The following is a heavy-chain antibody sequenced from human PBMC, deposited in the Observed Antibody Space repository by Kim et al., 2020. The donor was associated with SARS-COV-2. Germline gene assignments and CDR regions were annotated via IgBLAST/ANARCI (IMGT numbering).Heavy chain of an antibody. Sequence: GGSLRLSCAASGFTFSDYYMSWIRQAPGKGLEWVSYISSSSSYTNYADSVKGRFTISRDNAKNSLYLQMNSLRAEDTAVYYCAREDPYSSSSTDYWGQGTLVTVSS. CDR1: GFTFSDYY. J-gene: IGHJ4*02. V-gene: IGHV3-11*06. CDR3: AREDPYSSSSTDY. D-gene: IGHD6-6*01. CDR2: ISSSSSYT.